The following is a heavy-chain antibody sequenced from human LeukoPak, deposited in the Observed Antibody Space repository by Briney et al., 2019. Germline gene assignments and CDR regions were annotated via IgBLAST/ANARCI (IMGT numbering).Heavy chain of an antibody. D-gene: IGHD2-15*01. CDR3: TRDRGGSPTDVFDY. CDR1: GLTFSKSA. CDR2: ITDVGDI. J-gene: IGHJ4*02. V-gene: IGHV3-23*01. Sequence: PGGSLRLSCAASGLTFSKSALTRVRQAPGKGLEWVSTITDVGDIFYTYSVRGRFTISRDNSKNTVYMQMDGLRAEDTAVYYCTRDRGGSPTDVFDYWGQGTPVTVSS.